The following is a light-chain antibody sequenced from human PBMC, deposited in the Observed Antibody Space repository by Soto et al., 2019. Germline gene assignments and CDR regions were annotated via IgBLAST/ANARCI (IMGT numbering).Light chain of an antibody. Sequence: EIILTQSPASLSVSPGERATLSCRASQSVNNNLAWCQQKPGQAPRILIYGASTRATGIPGRCRGSGSGRELTLTITSLQSEDFAVYFCHQYNNLPPYTFGQGTKLEIK. J-gene: IGKJ2*01. CDR3: HQYNNLPPYT. CDR2: GAS. CDR1: QSVNNN. V-gene: IGKV3-15*01.